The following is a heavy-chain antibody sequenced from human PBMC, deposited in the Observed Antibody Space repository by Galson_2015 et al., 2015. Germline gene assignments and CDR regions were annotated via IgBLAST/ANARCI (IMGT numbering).Heavy chain of an antibody. J-gene: IGHJ4*02. D-gene: IGHD2-15*01. CDR2: ISYDGNNK. V-gene: IGHV3-30*18. CDR1: EFTFSSYG. Sequence: SLRLSCAASEFTFSSYGMHWVRQAPGKGLEWVAVISYDGNNKYYADSVKGRFTISRDNSRNTLYLQMNSLRAEDTAVYYCAKNLRIKIAAPEYWGQGTVVTVSS. CDR3: AKNLRIKIAAPEY.